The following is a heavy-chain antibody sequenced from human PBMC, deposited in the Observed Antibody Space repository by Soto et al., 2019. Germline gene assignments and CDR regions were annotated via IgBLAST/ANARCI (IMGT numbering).Heavy chain of an antibody. CDR2: ISNSGDT. D-gene: IGHD5-12*01. Sequence: EVQLLESGGGLVQPGGSLRLSCAASGFIFSNYAMTWVRQAPGKGLEWVSSISNSGDTYYADSVKGRFTISRDNSKNTLFLQMNSLSAEDTAVFYCAKYRGATGNWYFDIWGRGTLVTVSS. CDR3: AKYRGATGNWYFDI. V-gene: IGHV3-23*01. J-gene: IGHJ2*01. CDR1: GFIFSNYA.